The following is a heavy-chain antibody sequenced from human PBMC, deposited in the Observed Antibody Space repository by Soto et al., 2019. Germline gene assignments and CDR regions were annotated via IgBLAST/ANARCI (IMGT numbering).Heavy chain of an antibody. J-gene: IGHJ4*02. CDR1: SGSISSSNW. Sequence: QPETLSLTCAVSSGSISSSNWWTWARQPPGKGLEWFGEIYHSGSTNYNPSLKSRVTTAVDKSKNQFSLKLSSVTAAKTTVYYGARSGNDYGDYGSGRFESYFDYWGQGTLVTVSS. CDR3: ARSGNDYGDYGSGRFESYFDY. V-gene: IGHV4-4*03. CDR2: IYHSGST. D-gene: IGHD3-10*01.